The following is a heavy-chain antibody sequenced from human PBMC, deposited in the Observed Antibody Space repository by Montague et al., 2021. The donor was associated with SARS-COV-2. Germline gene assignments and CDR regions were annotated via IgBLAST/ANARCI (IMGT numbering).Heavy chain of an antibody. CDR2: HYSAGTS. Sequence: SETRSLTCAVSGGSFSKYSYTWGWLPQPQGQGLEWMGSHYSAGTSYPTPYLKIRITIAVETYKIQLSLKVSTVTAADTAVYYCARQVGYCSGGNCYFYWYLDIWGRGTLVTVSS. V-gene: IGHV4-39*01. CDR1: GGSFSKYSYT. D-gene: IGHD2-15*01. CDR3: ARQVGYCSGGNCYFYWYLDI. J-gene: IGHJ2*01.